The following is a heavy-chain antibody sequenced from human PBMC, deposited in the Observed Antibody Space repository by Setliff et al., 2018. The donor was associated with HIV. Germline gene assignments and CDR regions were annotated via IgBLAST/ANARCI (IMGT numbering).Heavy chain of an antibody. CDR2: IHYSGNT. J-gene: IGHJ4*02. V-gene: IGHV4-31*03. Sequence: LTCTVSGASISSGGFYWNWIRQRPGKGLEWIGHIHYSGNTYYNPSLKSRLSISLVTSTNHFSLKLMSMTAADTAVYYCARVRGDDYSGHIDHWGRGTLVTVSS. CDR3: ARVRGDDYSGHIDH. CDR1: GASISSGGFY. D-gene: IGHD3-22*01.